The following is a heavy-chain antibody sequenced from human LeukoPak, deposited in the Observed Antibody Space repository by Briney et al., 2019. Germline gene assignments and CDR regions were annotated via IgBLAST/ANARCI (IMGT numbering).Heavy chain of an antibody. V-gene: IGHV1-69*01. J-gene: IGHJ5*02. D-gene: IGHD4-11*01. Sequence: SVKVSCKASGGTFSSYAISWVRQAPGQGLEWMGGIIPIFGTANYAQKFQGRVTITADESTSTAYMELSSLRSEDTAVYYCARDGLSATVSSCNWFDPWGQGTLVTVSS. CDR2: IIPIFGTA. CDR1: GGTFSSYA. CDR3: ARDGLSATVSSCNWFDP.